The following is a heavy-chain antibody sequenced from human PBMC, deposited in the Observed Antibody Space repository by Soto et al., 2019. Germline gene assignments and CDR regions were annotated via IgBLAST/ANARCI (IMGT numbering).Heavy chain of an antibody. D-gene: IGHD3-9*01. V-gene: IGHV4-34*01. Sequence: SETLSLTCAVYGGSFSGYYWSWIRQPPGKGLEWIGEINHSGSTNYNPSLKSRVTISVDTSKNQFSPKLSSVTAADTAVYYCARGGPALRYFDWLLAPFDYWGQGTLVTVSS. CDR3: ARGGPALRYFDWLLAPFDY. J-gene: IGHJ4*02. CDR2: INHSGST. CDR1: GGSFSGYY.